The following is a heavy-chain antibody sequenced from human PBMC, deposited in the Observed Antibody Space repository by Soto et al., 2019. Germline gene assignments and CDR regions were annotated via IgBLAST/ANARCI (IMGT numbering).Heavy chain of an antibody. CDR1: GGSISSSSYY. CDR3: ARREITMIVVF. D-gene: IGHD3-22*01. J-gene: IGHJ4*02. Sequence: SETLSLTCTVSGGSISSSSYYWGWIRQPPGKGQEGIGSIYNSGSTYYNTSLKNRVTISVDTSKNQFSLKLSSLTSVDTAVYYCARREITMIVVFWGQGTLVTVSS. CDR2: IYNSGST. V-gene: IGHV4-39*01.